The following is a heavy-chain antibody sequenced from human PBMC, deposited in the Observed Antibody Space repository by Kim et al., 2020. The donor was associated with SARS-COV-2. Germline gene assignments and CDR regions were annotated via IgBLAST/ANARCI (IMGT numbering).Heavy chain of an antibody. V-gene: IGHV3-33*05. CDR2: ISYDGSNK. CDR1: GFTFSSYG. D-gene: IGHD3-22*01. CDR3: ARDSRDSSGYTNYYYYYGMDV. J-gene: IGHJ6*02. Sequence: GGSLRLSCAASGFTFSSYGMHWVRQAPGKGLEWVAVISYDGSNKYYADSVKGRFTISRDNSKNTLYLQMNSLRAEDTAVYYCARDSRDSSGYTNYYYYYGMDVWGQGTTVTVSS.